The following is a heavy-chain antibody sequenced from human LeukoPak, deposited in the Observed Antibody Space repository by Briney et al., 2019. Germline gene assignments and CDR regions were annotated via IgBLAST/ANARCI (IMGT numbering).Heavy chain of an antibody. CDR3: ARDAWKDRYFDY. D-gene: IGHD1-1*01. Sequence: PGGSLRFSCAASGFTFSSYWMSWVRQAPGKGLEWVANIKQDGREKYYVDSVKGRFTISRDDAKNSLYLQINSLRAEDTAVYYCARDAWKDRYFDYWGQGTLVTVSS. V-gene: IGHV3-7*01. CDR2: IKQDGREK. J-gene: IGHJ4*02. CDR1: GFTFSSYW.